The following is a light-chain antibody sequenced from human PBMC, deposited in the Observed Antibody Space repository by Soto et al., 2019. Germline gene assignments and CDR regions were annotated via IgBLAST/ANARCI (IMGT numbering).Light chain of an antibody. CDR2: STS. J-gene: IGKJ1*01. CDR3: QHGRT. CDR1: QSASSY. Sequence: IVMPQSPGSLSVSPWERAILSCRARQSASSYLAWYQQKLGQAPRLLMYSTSTRATGIPARFSASGSGTEFTLSISSLPSADFAVYFCQHGRTFGQGTKV. V-gene: IGKV3-15*01.